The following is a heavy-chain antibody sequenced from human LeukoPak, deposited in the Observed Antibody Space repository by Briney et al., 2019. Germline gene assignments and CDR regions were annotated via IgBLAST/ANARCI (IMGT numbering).Heavy chain of an antibody. CDR3: ARRPALGGRSRREWLGELLANDAFDI. CDR2: MNPNSGNT. V-gene: IGHV1-8*01. Sequence: ASVKVSCKASGYTFTSYDINWVRQATGQGLEWMGWMNPNSGNTGYAQKFQGRVTMTRNTSIRTAYMELSSLRSEDTAVYYCARRPALGGRSRREWLGELLANDAFDIWGQGTMVTVSS. CDR1: GYTFTSYD. D-gene: IGHD3-10*01. J-gene: IGHJ3*02.